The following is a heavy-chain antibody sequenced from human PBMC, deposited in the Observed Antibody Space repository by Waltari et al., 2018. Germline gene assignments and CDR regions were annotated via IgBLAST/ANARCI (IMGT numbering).Heavy chain of an antibody. Sequence: QMQLVESGGGVVQPGGSLRLSCAASGFDFSKYGMHWFRQAPGRGLDRCDFIQNDGIYQNYADSGKGRLTISRDDSRNMLYLQMNSLRVEDTAVYYCAAELGHADYWGQGTLVTVSS. J-gene: IGHJ4*02. CDR1: GFDFSKYG. D-gene: IGHD6-13*01. V-gene: IGHV3-30*02. CDR2: IQNDGIYQ. CDR3: AAELGHADY.